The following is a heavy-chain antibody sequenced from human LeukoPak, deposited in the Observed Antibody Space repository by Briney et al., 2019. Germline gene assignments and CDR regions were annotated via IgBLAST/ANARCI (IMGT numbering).Heavy chain of an antibody. Sequence: GGSLRLSCAASGFTVSSNYMSWVRQAPGKGLEWVSVIYSGGSTYYADSVKGRFTISRDNSKNTLYLQMNSLRAEDTAVYYCARVLAMVRGVIDYWGQGTLVTVSS. J-gene: IGHJ4*02. CDR2: IYSGGST. CDR1: GFTVSSNY. CDR3: ARVLAMVRGVIDY. V-gene: IGHV3-66*01. D-gene: IGHD3-10*01.